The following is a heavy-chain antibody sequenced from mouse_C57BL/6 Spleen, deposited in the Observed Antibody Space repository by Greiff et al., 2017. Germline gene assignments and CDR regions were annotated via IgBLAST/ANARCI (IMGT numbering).Heavy chain of an antibody. CDR3: ARERGLRRGFAY. V-gene: IGHV1-76*01. J-gene: IGHJ3*01. D-gene: IGHD2-2*01. Sequence: VKLVESGAELVRPGASVKLSCKASGYTFTDYYINWVKQRPGQGLEWIARIYPGSGNTYYNEKFKGKATLTAEKSSSTAYMQLSSLTSEDSAVYFCARERGLRRGFAYWGQGTLVTVSA. CDR1: GYTFTDYY. CDR2: IYPGSGNT.